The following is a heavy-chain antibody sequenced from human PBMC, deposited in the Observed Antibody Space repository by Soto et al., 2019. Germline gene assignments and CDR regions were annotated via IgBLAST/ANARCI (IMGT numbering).Heavy chain of an antibody. V-gene: IGHV3-73*01. CDR3: ATYETLDY. Sequence: GSLRISCAASGFVFDTSALPWVRQAAGKRPEWVGRIRSEAHSYATGYSASLKGRFTISRDDSRNTAYLQMTGLETGDTAIYYCATYETLDYCGQGT. CDR1: GFVFDTSA. D-gene: IGHD5-12*01. CDR2: IRSEAHSYAT. J-gene: IGHJ4*02.